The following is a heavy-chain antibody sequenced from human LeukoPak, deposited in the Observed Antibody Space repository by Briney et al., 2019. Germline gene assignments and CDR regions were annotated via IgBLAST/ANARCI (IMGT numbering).Heavy chain of an antibody. CDR3: ARSPLLVGATHFDY. Sequence: GESLKISCKGSGYIFTSYWVGWVRQMPGKGLEWMGIIYPGDSDTRYSPSFQGQVTISADKSISTAYLQWSSLKASDTAMYYCARSPLLVGATHFDYWGQGTLVTVSS. CDR1: GYIFTSYW. D-gene: IGHD1-26*01. J-gene: IGHJ4*02. V-gene: IGHV5-51*01. CDR2: IYPGDSDT.